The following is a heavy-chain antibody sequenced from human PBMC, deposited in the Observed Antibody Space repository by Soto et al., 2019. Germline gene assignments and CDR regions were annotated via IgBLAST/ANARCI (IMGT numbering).Heavy chain of an antibody. D-gene: IGHD6-13*01. Sequence: GESLKISCKGSGYSLTSYWIGWVRQMPGKGLEWMGIIYPGDSDTRYSPSFQGQVTISADKSISTAHRQWSSLKASDTAMYYCARLGSSSFHWFDPWGQGTLVTVSS. CDR3: ARLGSSSFHWFDP. CDR2: IYPGDSDT. CDR1: GYSLTSYW. J-gene: IGHJ5*02. V-gene: IGHV5-51*01.